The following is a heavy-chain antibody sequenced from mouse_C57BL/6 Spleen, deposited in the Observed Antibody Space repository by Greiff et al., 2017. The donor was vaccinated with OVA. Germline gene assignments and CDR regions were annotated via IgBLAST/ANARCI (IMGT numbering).Heavy chain of an antibody. V-gene: IGHV5-9-1*02. CDR2: ISSGGDYI. D-gene: IGHD1-1*01. J-gene: IGHJ4*01. Sequence: EVKVVESGEGLVKPGGSLKLSCAASGFTFSSYAMSWVRQTPEKRLEWVAYISSGGDYIYYADTVKGRFTISRDNARNTLYLQMSSLKSEDTAMYYCTKHYYGSSYVYYAMDYWGQGTSVTVSS. CDR1: GFTFSSYA. CDR3: TKHYYGSSYVYYAMDY.